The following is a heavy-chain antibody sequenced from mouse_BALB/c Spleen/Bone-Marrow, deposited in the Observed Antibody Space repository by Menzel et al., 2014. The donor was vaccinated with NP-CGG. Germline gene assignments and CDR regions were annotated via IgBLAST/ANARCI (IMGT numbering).Heavy chain of an antibody. Sequence: EVKLMESGGGLVKPGGSLKLSCAASGFTLSNYAMSWVRQSPEKRLEWVAEISSGGSYTYYPDTVTGRFTISRDNAKKALYLEMSSLRSEDTAMYYCARDGDCDFSWCAYWGQGTLVTVSA. CDR2: ISSGGSYT. J-gene: IGHJ3*01. CDR3: ARDGDCDFSWCAY. D-gene: IGHD2-13*01. V-gene: IGHV5-9-4*01. CDR1: GFTLSNYA.